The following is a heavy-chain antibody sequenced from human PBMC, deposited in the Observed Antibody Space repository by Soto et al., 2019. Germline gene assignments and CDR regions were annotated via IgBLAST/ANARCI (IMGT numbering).Heavy chain of an antibody. J-gene: IGHJ5*02. CDR1: GFTVSSDS. Sequence: GGSLRLSCAASGFTVSSDSMTWVRQAPGKGLEWISIIYSNNNTDYADSVKGRFSISRDTAKNILYLQMNSLRAEDTAVYYCARDRRVYRATYWFDPWGKGTLVTVSS. CDR2: IYSNNNT. CDR3: ARDRRVYRATYWFDP. D-gene: IGHD3-16*02. V-gene: IGHV3-53*01.